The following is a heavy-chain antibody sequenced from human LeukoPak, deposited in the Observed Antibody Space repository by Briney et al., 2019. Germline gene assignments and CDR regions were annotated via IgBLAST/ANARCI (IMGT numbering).Heavy chain of an antibody. V-gene: IGHV3-7*03. CDR1: GFTFSSYW. CDR2: IKKDGSEK. CDR3: ARALKGGIFNYYYMDV. Sequence: GGSLRLSCAASGFTFSSYWMSWVRQAPGKGLEWVANIKKDGSEKYYVDSVKGRFTISRDNAKNSLYLQMNSLRAEDTAVYYCARALKGGIFNYYYMDVWGKGTTVTISS. J-gene: IGHJ6*03. D-gene: IGHD3-10*01.